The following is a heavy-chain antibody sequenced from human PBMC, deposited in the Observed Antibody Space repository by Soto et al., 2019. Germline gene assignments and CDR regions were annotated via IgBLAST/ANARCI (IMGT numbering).Heavy chain of an antibody. J-gene: IGHJ6*02. CDR2: IYPGDSDT. D-gene: IGHD2-2*01. CDR1: GYSVTSYW. Sequence: GESLQISCKGFGYSVTSYWIGWVRQMPGKSLEWMGIIYPGDSDTRYSPSFQGRVTISADKSISTAYLQWSSLKASDTAMYYCARPLDCSSTSCFAYGMDVWGQGTTVTVSS. V-gene: IGHV5-51*01. CDR3: ARPLDCSSTSCFAYGMDV.